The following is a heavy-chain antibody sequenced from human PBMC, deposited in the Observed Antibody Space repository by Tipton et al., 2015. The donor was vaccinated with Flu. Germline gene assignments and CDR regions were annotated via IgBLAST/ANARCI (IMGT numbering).Heavy chain of an antibody. CDR3: ARADHYYNIVFDL. J-gene: IGHJ5*02. D-gene: IGHD2/OR15-2a*01. V-gene: IGHV1-2*02. CDR2: INPNSGIT. Sequence: QVQLVQSGAEVKKPGASMKVSCKASGYTLTGYYLHWVRQAPGQGLEWMGWINPNSGITDSARKFQGRVTMTRDTSLNTAYMELRSLKSDDTAVYFCARADHYYNIVFDLWGQGALVTVSS. CDR1: GYTLTGYY.